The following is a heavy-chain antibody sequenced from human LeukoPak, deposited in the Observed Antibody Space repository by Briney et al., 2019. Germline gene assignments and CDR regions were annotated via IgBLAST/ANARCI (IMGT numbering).Heavy chain of an antibody. V-gene: IGHV4-30-4*01. CDR1: GGSISSGDYY. CDR3: AREETNYDILTGYSHGAFDI. CDR2: IYYSGST. J-gene: IGHJ3*02. Sequence: TLSLTXTVSGGSISSGDYYWSWIRQPPGKGLEWIGYIYYSGSTYYNPSLKSRVTISVDTSKNQFSLKLSSVTAADTAVYYCAREETNYDILTGYSHGAFDIWGQGTMVTVSS. D-gene: IGHD3-9*01.